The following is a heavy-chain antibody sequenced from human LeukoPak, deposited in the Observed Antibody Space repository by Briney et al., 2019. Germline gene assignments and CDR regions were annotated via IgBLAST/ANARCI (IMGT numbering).Heavy chain of an antibody. J-gene: IGHJ4*02. Sequence: SQTLSLTCTVSGGSISSGGYYWSWIRQPPGKGLEWIGEINHSGSTNYNPSLKSRVTISVDTSKNQFSLKLSSVTAADTAVYYCARSRIAAAAPPDYWGQGTLVTVSS. V-gene: IGHV4-30-2*01. CDR3: ARSRIAAAAPPDY. D-gene: IGHD6-13*01. CDR1: GGSISSGGYY. CDR2: INHSGST.